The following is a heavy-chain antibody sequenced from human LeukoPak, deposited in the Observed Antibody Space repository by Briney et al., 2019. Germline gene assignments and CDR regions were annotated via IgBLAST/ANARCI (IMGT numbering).Heavy chain of an antibody. CDR2: IYPGDSDT. CDR3: ARRLARIAAAPGAFDI. V-gene: IGHV5-51*01. D-gene: IGHD6-13*01. J-gene: IGHJ3*02. CDR1: GYSFTSYW. Sequence: GESLKISCKGSGYSFTSYWIGWVRQMPGKGLEWMGIIYPGDSDTRYSPSFQGQVTISADKSISTAYLQWSSLKASDTAMYYCARRLARIAAAPGAFDIWGQGTMVTVSS.